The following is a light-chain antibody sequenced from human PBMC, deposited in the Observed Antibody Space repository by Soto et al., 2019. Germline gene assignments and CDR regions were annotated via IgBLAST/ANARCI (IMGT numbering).Light chain of an antibody. CDR2: SYN. J-gene: IGLJ2*01. V-gene: IGLV1-44*01. Sequence: QSVLTQPPSASGTPGQRVIISCSGSSSNIGSNTVNWYQQIPGTAPKLLIYSYNQRPSGVPDRFSGSKSDTSASLAISGFQSGDEAEDYWAALDDILNGLLFGGGTKLTVL. CDR3: AALDDILNGLL. CDR1: SSNIGSNT.